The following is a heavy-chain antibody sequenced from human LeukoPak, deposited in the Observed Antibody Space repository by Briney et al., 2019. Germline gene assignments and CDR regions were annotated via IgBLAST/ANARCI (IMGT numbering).Heavy chain of an antibody. V-gene: IGHV3-11*04. CDR1: GFTFSDYY. Sequence: PGGSLRLSCAASGFTFSDYYMSWIRQAPGKGLEWVSYISSSGSTIYYADSVKGRFTISRDNAKNSLYLQMNSLRAEDTAVYYCARDHKVGASHDAFDIWGQGTMVTVSS. CDR3: ARDHKVGASHDAFDI. J-gene: IGHJ3*02. D-gene: IGHD1-26*01. CDR2: ISSSGSTI.